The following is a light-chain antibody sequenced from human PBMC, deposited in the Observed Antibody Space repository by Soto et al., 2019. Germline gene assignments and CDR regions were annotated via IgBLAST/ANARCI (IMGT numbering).Light chain of an antibody. J-gene: IGKJ1*01. CDR2: GSS. V-gene: IGKV3-20*01. CDR3: QQYDSSHVT. CDR1: KRVSSSY. Sequence: EIVLTQSPGTLSFSPGERATLSCRASKRVSSSYLAWYQQKPCQAPRLLIYGSSVRATGMPDRFSGSVSGTEFTHMISRLENDDLAVFFGQQYDSSHVTYVQGTKVDVK.